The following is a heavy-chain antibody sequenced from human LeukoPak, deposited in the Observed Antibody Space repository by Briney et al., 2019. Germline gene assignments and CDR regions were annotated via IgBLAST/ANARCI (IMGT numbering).Heavy chain of an antibody. J-gene: IGHJ4*02. Sequence: PSETLSLTCSVSGGSINSGGYYWSWIRQHPGQGLEWIGYIYYSGSTYYNPSLQSRVTISVDTSKNQFSLKLSSVTAADTAVYYCAREREGGYYFDYWGQGTLSPSPQ. CDR3: AREREGGYYFDY. V-gene: IGHV4-31*03. CDR2: IYYSGST. D-gene: IGHD1-26*01. CDR1: GGSINSGGYY.